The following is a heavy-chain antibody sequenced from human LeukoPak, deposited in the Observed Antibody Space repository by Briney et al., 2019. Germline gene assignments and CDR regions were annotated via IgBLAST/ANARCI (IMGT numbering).Heavy chain of an antibody. V-gene: IGHV4-59*11. CDR2: IYYSGTT. Sequence: SDSLSLTCTVSGGSISPLYWGWIRQPPGKGLEFIGYIYYSGTTNYNPSLRSRVTLSVDTSKNQFSLKLSSVTAADTAVYYCARGGVAAKYYFDYWGPGTLVTVSS. J-gene: IGHJ4*02. CDR3: ARGGVAAKYYFDY. D-gene: IGHD3-10*01. CDR1: GGSISPLY.